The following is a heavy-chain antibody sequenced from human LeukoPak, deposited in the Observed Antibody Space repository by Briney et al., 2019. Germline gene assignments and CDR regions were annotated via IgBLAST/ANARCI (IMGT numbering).Heavy chain of an antibody. D-gene: IGHD3-16*01. V-gene: IGHV1-2*02. CDR2: INSNSGGT. J-gene: IGHJ4*02. CDR1: GYTFTDYY. CDR3: ARVLVPAGGGVVDY. Sequence: ASVKVSCKASGYTFTDYYMHWVRQAPGQGLEWMGWINSNSGGTNYAQKFQGRVTMTRDTSISTAYMELSSLRSDDTAVYYCARVLVPAGGGVVDYWGLGTLVTVSS.